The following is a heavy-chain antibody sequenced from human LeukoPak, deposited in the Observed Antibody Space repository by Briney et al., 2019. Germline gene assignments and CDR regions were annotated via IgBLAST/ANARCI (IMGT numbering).Heavy chain of an antibody. Sequence: TSETLSLTCAVSGGSISSGAYSGSWIRPPPGEGLGWVVSIYHSGSTYYHPSLKSRVTISVDRSKNQFSLKLSSVTAADTAVYYCARLLDDYGDYPHPPYFDYWGQGTLVTVSS. CDR1: GGSISSGAYS. V-gene: IGHV4-30-2*01. J-gene: IGHJ4*02. CDR2: IYHSGST. CDR3: ARLLDDYGDYPHPPYFDY. D-gene: IGHD4-17*01.